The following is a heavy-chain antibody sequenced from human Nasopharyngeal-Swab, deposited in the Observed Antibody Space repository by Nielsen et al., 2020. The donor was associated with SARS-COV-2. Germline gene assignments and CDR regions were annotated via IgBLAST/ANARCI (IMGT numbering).Heavy chain of an antibody. D-gene: IGHD1-26*01. CDR3: ARGGVGPVGGALDY. J-gene: IGHJ4*02. V-gene: IGHV1-8*01. CDR2: MNPNSGNT. Sequence: ASVKVSCKASGYNFTTYDFNWVRQATGQGLEWMGWMNPNSGNTGYAQKFQGRVTMTRKTSLSTAYLELRSLRSDDTAVYYCARGGVGPVGGALDYWAREPWSPSPQ. CDR1: GYNFTTYD.